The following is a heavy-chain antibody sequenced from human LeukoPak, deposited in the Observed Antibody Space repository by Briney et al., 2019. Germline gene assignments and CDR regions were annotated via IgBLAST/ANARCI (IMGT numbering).Heavy chain of an antibody. CDR2: IYTSGST. V-gene: IGHV4-4*07. D-gene: IGHD6-19*01. CDR3: ARDADTGYSSEFDY. J-gene: IGHJ4*02. CDR1: GVSISSYY. Sequence: SETLSLTCTVSGVSISSYYWSWIRQPAGKGLEWIGRIYTSGSTNYNPSLKSRVTMSVDTSKNQFSLKLSSVTAADTAVYYCARDADTGYSSEFDYWGQGTLVTVSS.